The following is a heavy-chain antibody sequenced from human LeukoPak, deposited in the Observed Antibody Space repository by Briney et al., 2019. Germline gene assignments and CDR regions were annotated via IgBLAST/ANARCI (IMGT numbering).Heavy chain of an antibody. V-gene: IGHV4-59*01. Sequence: SETLSLTCTVSGGSMSSYYWSWIRQPPGKGLEWIGYIYYSGSTNYNPSLKSRVTISVDTSKNQFTLKLSSVTAADTAVYYCARAYYDFWSGYFSYYYMDVWGKGTTVTVSS. CDR2: IYYSGST. CDR3: ARAYYDFWSGYFSYYYMDV. D-gene: IGHD3-3*01. CDR1: GGSMSSYY. J-gene: IGHJ6*03.